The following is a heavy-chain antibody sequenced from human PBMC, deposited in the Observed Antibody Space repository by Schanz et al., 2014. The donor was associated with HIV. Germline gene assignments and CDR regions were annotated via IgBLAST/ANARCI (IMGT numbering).Heavy chain of an antibody. D-gene: IGHD1-1*01. V-gene: IGHV4-34*02. CDR1: GGSFSHAY. CDR3: ASLHVESTGTTFGY. CDR2: ITHAGTS. J-gene: IGHJ4*02. Sequence: QVQLQQWGAGLLKPSETLSLTCAVYGGSFSHAYWSWIRQPPGMGLEWLGEITHAGTSNYNPSLKSRVSMSVDTSKKQFSLRLNSVTAADTGIYYCASLHVESTGTTFGYWSPGALVTVSS.